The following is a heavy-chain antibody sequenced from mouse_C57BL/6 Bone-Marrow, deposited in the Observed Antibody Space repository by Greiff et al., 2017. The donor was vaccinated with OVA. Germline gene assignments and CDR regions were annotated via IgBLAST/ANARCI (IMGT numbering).Heavy chain of an antibody. V-gene: IGHV1-81*01. CDR2: IYPRSGNP. Sequence: QVQLQQSGAELARPGASVQLSCKASGYTFTSYGISWVKQRTGQGLEWIGEIYPRSGNPYYNEKFKGKATLTADKSSSTAYMELRSLTSEDSAVYFCAVWSHYAMDYWGQGTSVTVSS. CDR3: AVWSHYAMDY. D-gene: IGHD2-10*02. CDR1: GYTFTSYG. J-gene: IGHJ4*01.